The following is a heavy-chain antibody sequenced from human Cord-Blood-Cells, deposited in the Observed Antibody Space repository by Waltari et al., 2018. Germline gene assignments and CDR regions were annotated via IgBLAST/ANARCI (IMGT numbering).Heavy chain of an antibody. CDR1: GGSFSGYY. CDR2: INHSGST. J-gene: IGHJ4*02. D-gene: IGHD6-19*01. CDR3: ARGQGSGCIC. Sequence: QVQLQQWGAGLLKPSETLSLTCAVYGGSFSGYYWSWIRQPPGKGLEWFGEINHSGSTHNNPSLTRPVTRPVDTAENQFALKLISVTAADTAGYYCARGQGSGCICWGQGTLVTVSS. V-gene: IGHV4-34*01.